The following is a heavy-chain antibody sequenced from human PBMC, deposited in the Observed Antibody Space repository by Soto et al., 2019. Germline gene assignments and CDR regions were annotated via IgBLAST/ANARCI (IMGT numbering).Heavy chain of an antibody. D-gene: IGHD4-4*01. Sequence: PGGSLRLSCAASGFSFSDYHMNWIRQAPGKGLQWVSDITSSGGTIYYADSVKGRFTISRDNSKNSLYLQMNSLRTEDTALYYCAKDGFDYSNFLDYYYYYGMDVWGQGTTVTVSS. V-gene: IGHV3-11*01. CDR2: ITSSGGTI. J-gene: IGHJ6*02. CDR1: GFSFSDYH. CDR3: AKDGFDYSNFLDYYYYYGMDV.